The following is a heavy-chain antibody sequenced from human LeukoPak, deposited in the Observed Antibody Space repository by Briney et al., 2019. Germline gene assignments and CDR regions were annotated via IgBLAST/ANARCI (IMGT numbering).Heavy chain of an antibody. D-gene: IGHD2-15*01. Sequence: PGGSLRLSCAASGFTFSGYWMTWVRQAPGKGLEWVANIRQDGSEKFYADSVRGRFTISRDNAKNSMYLQMSSLRAEDTAVYYCARSGLSDKSSWALDDWGQGTLVTVSS. CDR1: GFTFSGYW. CDR3: ARSGLSDKSSWALDD. V-gene: IGHV3-7*01. J-gene: IGHJ4*02. CDR2: IRQDGSEK.